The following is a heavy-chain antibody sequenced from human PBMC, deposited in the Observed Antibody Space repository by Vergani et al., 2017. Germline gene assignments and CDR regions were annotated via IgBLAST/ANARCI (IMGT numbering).Heavy chain of an antibody. V-gene: IGHV3-21*04. CDR1: GFTFSSYA. J-gene: IGHJ3*02. D-gene: IGHD1-26*01. CDR2: LSSSSSYI. CDR3: ARDRDSGSWAAFDI. Sequence: VQLVESGGGVVQPGRSLRLSCAASGFTFSSYAMHWVRQAPGKGLEWVSSLSSSSSYIYYADSLKGRFTISRDNSKNSLYLQMNSLRAEDTAVYYCARDRDSGSWAAFDIWGQGTMVTVSS.